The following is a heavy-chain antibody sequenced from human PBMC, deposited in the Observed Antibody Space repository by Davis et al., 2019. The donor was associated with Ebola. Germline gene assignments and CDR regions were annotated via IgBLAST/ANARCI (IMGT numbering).Heavy chain of an antibody. V-gene: IGHV4-34*01. CDR3: ARGILRYFDWLSPGPYYYYGMDV. Sequence: SDTLSLTCTVSGGSISSYYWSLIRQPPGKGLEWIGEINHSRSTNYNPSLNSRVTISVDTSKNQFSLKLSSLTAADTAVYYCARGILRYFDWLSPGPYYYYGMDVWGQGTTVTVSS. CDR2: INHSRST. J-gene: IGHJ6*02. CDR1: GGSISSYY. D-gene: IGHD3-9*01.